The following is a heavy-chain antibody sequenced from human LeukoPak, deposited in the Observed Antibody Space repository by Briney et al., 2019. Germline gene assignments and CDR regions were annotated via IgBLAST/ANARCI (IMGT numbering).Heavy chain of an antibody. CDR3: ARSPRGELLEKGALDY. V-gene: IGHV4-31*03. D-gene: IGHD1-26*01. CDR2: IYYSGST. J-gene: IGHJ4*02. CDR1: GGSISSGGYY. Sequence: PSETLSLTCTVSGGSISSGGYYWSWIRQHPGKGLEWIGYIYYSGSTYYNPSLKSRVTISVDTSKNQFSLKLSSVTAADTAVYYCARSPRGELLEKGALDYWGRGTLVTVSS.